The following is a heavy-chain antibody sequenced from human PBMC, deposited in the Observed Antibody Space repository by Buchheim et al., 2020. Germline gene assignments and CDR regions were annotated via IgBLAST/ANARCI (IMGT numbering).Heavy chain of an antibody. CDR2: TMPLAGIT. CDR1: EGTFGSDA. Sequence: QVHLVQSGADVKKVGSSVKVACKASEGTFGSDAISWVRQAPGQGLEWLGRTMPLAGITNYAQKFQGRVTLTADKSTSTAYMELTNLGSDDSGTYYCARGFGGIARDWGQGTL. CDR3: ARGFGGIARD. J-gene: IGHJ4*02. D-gene: IGHD2-15*01. V-gene: IGHV1-69*04.